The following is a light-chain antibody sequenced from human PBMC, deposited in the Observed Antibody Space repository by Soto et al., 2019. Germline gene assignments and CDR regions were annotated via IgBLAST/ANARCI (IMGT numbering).Light chain of an antibody. CDR2: DGS. CDR1: QSININ. J-gene: IGKJ5*01. V-gene: IGKV3-11*01. CDR3: QQRRKWPPD. Sequence: EIVLTQSPATLSLTPGETATLSCRASQSININLAWYQQKPGQPPRLVIYDGSHRATGIPARFSSSGSGTDFTLTISRLEPEDFAVYYWQQRRKWPPDFGQGTRLEI.